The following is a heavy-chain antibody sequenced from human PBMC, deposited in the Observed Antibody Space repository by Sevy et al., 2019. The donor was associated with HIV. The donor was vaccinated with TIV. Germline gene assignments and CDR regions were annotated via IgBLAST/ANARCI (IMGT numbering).Heavy chain of an antibody. CDR1: GFTFSSYS. Sequence: GGSLRLSCAASGFTFSSYSMNWVRQAPGKGLEWVSYISSSSSTIYYADSVKGRFTISRDNAKNSLYLQMNSLRDEDTAVYYCASLYYYDSSGYGPGVDYWGQGTLVTVSS. CDR3: ASLYYYDSSGYGPGVDY. CDR2: ISSSSSTI. V-gene: IGHV3-48*02. J-gene: IGHJ4*02. D-gene: IGHD3-22*01.